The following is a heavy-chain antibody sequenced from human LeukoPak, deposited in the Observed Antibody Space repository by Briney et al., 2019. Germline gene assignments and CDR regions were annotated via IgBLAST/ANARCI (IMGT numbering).Heavy chain of an antibody. CDR1: GFTFSSYA. Sequence: GGSLRLSCAASGFTFSSYAMSWVRQAPGKGLEWDSAISGSGGSTYYADSVKGRFTISRDNSKNTLYLQMNSLRAEDTAVYYCAKSGEVGVESSSSNYFDYWGQGTLVTVSS. CDR2: ISGSGGST. V-gene: IGHV3-23*01. D-gene: IGHD6-6*01. J-gene: IGHJ4*02. CDR3: AKSGEVGVESSSSNYFDY.